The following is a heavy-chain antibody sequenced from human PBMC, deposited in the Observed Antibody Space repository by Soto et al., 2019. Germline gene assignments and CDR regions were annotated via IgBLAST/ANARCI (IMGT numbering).Heavy chain of an antibody. CDR2: IWYDGSIN. D-gene: IGHD2-15*01. CDR3: ARAVYCSGGACYPGAFDL. Sequence: VGSLRLSCAASGFTFSNYGMHWVRQAPGKGLEWVAVIWYDGSINYYADSVKGRFTISRDNSKNTLCLQLDSLRAEDTAVYYCARAVYCSGGACYPGAFDLWGQGTMVT. CDR1: GFTFSNYG. V-gene: IGHV3-33*01. J-gene: IGHJ3*01.